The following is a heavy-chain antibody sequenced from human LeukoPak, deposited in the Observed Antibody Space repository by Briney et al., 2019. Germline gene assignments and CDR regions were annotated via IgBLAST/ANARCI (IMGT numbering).Heavy chain of an antibody. CDR2: ISYDRSNK. J-gene: IGHJ4*02. D-gene: IGHD3-22*01. V-gene: IGHV3-30*04. Sequence: PGGSLRLSCAVSGFTFSSYAMHWVRQAPGKGLEWVAVISYDRSNKYYADSVKGRFTISRDNSKNTLYLQMNSLRAEVTAVYYCAKDAWKITMIVVDRGLDYWGQGTLVTVSS. CDR3: AKDAWKITMIVVDRGLDY. CDR1: GFTFSSYA.